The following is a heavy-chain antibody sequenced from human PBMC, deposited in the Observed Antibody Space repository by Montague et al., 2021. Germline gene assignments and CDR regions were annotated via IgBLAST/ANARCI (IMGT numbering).Heavy chain of an antibody. Sequence: SETLSLTCSVSGASISDYYWSWIWQPPGKGLEWIWYIYYSRRTNYNPSLRSRVTISVDTSKNQFSLKLSSVTAADTAFYYCAVTNPYYYGMDVWGQGTTVTVSS. D-gene: IGHD1-14*01. CDR3: AVTNPYYYGMDV. CDR2: IYYSRRT. CDR1: GASISDYY. J-gene: IGHJ6*02. V-gene: IGHV4-59*01.